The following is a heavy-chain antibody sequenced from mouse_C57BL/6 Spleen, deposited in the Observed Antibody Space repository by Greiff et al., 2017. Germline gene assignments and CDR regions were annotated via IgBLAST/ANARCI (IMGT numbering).Heavy chain of an antibody. J-gene: IGHJ4*01. V-gene: IGHV2-2*01. CDR2: IWSGGST. CDR3: ARKRDYGRAMDY. D-gene: IGHD1-1*01. Sequence: QVQLQQSGPGLVQPSQSLSITCTVSGFSLTSYGVHWVRQSPGKGLEWLGVIWSGGSTDDNAAFISRLSISKDNSKSQVFFKMNSLQADDTAIYYCARKRDYGRAMDYWGQGTSVTVSS. CDR1: GFSLTSYG.